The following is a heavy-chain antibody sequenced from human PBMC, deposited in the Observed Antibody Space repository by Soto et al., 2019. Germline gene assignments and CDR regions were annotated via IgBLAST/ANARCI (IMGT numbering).Heavy chain of an antibody. J-gene: IGHJ4*02. D-gene: IGHD1-20*01. CDR1: GASISDYY. V-gene: IGHV4-4*07. Sequence: QVQLQESGPGLVKPSETLSLICSVSGASISDYYWTWIRQPAGGGLEWIGRMSITENTDYNPSLEGRVTMSVDTSRNQFSLQLTSVTAADTARYYCARLEGSGISGYWGQGTPVTVSS. CDR2: MSITENT. CDR3: ARLEGSGISGY.